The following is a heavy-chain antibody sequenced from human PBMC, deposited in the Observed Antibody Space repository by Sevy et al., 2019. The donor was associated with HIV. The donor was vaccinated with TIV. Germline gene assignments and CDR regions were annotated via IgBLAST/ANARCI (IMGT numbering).Heavy chain of an antibody. J-gene: IGHJ5*02. D-gene: IGHD3-22*01. Sequence: GGSLRLSCKASGFTFSTYSMHWVRQAPGKGLEWVSSISRTSTTTYYADSAKGRFTISRDNAKNSLYLQMNSLRDEDTAVYYCAREAYYYDSREETWFYPWGEGTLVTVSS. CDR2: ISRTSTTT. CDR1: GFTFSTYS. V-gene: IGHV3-48*02. CDR3: AREAYYYDSREETWFYP.